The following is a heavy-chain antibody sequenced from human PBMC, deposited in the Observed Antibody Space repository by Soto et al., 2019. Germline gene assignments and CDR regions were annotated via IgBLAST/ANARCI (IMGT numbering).Heavy chain of an antibody. CDR2: FDPEDGET. V-gene: IGHV1-24*01. CDR1: GYTLTELS. CDR3: APHYYDSSGYVSAFDI. Sequence: ASVKVSCKVSGYTLTELSMHLVRQAPGKGLEWMGGFDPEDGETIYAQKFQGRVTMTEDTSTDTAYMELSSLRSEDTAVYYCAPHYYDSSGYVSAFDIWGQGTMVTVSS. D-gene: IGHD3-22*01. J-gene: IGHJ3*02.